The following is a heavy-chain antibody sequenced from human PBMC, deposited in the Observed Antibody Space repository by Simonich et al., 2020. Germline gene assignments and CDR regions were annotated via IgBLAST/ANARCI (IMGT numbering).Heavy chain of an antibody. CDR2: INPNSGGT. V-gene: IGHV1-2*02. CDR3: ARGALTGDYYYMDV. J-gene: IGHJ6*03. CDR1: GYTFTGYY. D-gene: IGHD7-27*01. Sequence: QVQLVQSGAEVKKPGASEKVSCKASGYTFTGYYMHWVRQAPEQGLEWRGWINPNSGGTNNAQKFQGRVTMTRDTSISTAYMELSRLRSDDTAVYYCARGALTGDYYYMDVWGKGTTVTVSS.